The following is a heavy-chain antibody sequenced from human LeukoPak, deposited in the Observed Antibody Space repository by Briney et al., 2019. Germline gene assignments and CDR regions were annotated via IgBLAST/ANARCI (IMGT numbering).Heavy chain of an antibody. CDR1: GFTFSNYG. CDR3: AKDLGIYYDSSGPLDY. V-gene: IGHV3-9*01. D-gene: IGHD3-22*01. CDR2: ISWNSGSI. Sequence: GGSLRLSCAAFGFTFSNYGMHWVRQAPGKGLEWVSGISWNSGSIVYADSVKGRFTISRDNAKNSLYLQMNSLRAEDTALYYCAKDLGIYYDSSGPLDYWGQGTLVTVSS. J-gene: IGHJ4*02.